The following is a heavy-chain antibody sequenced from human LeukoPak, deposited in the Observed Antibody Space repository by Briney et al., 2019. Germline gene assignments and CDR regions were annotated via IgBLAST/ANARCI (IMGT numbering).Heavy chain of an antibody. CDR3: AKDQPPWEHYRYFQH. V-gene: IGHV3-23*01. D-gene: IGHD1-26*01. CDR1: GFTFSSYA. J-gene: IGHJ1*01. CDR2: ISGSGGST. Sequence: PGGSLRLSCAASGFTFSSYAMSWVRQAPGKGLEWVSAISGSGGSTYYADSVKGRFTIPRDNSKNTLYLQMNSLRAEDTAVYYCAKDQPPWEHYRYFQHWGQGTLVTVSS.